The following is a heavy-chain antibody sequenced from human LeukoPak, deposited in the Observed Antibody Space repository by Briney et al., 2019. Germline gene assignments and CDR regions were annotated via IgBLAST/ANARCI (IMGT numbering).Heavy chain of an antibody. D-gene: IGHD3-10*01. CDR3: ARSLLWSRYYFDY. J-gene: IGHJ4*02. CDR2: IYYGGST. CDR1: GGSISSYY. V-gene: IGHV4-59*01. Sequence: SETLSLTCTVSGGSISSYYWSWIRQPPGKGLEWIGYIYYGGSTNYNPSLKSRVTISVDTSKNQFSLKLSSVTAADMAVYYCARSLLWSRYYFDYWGQGTLVTVSS.